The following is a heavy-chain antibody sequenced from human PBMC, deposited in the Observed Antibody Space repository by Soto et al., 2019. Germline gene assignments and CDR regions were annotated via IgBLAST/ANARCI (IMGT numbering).Heavy chain of an antibody. Sequence: SETLSLTCTVSGCSSSSYYWSWIRQPPGKGLEWIGYIYYSGSTNYNPSLKSRVTISVDTSKNQFSLKLSSVTAADTAVYYCARGGGQWLDNWFDPWGQGTLVTVSS. CDR3: ARGGGQWLDNWFDP. CDR1: GCSSSSYY. CDR2: IYYSGST. V-gene: IGHV4-59*01. J-gene: IGHJ5*02. D-gene: IGHD6-19*01.